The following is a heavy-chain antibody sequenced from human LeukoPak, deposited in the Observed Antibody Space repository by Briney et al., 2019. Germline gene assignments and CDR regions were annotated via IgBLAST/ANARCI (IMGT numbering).Heavy chain of an antibody. D-gene: IGHD2-21*01. V-gene: IGHV4-30-4*01. J-gene: IGHJ4*02. Sequence: SETLSLTCTVSGGSISSGDYYWSWIRQPPGKGLEWIGYIYYSGSTYYNPSLKSRVTISVDTSKNQFSLKLSSVTAADTAVYYCARVRPAVVIADYWGQGTLVTVSP. CDR1: GGSISSGDYY. CDR2: IYYSGST. CDR3: ARVRPAVVIADY.